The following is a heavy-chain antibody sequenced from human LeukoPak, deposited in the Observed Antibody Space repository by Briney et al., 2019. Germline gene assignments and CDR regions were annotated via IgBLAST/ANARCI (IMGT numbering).Heavy chain of an antibody. CDR1: GFTFSDYY. CDR2: INHSGST. Sequence: LRLSCAASGFTFSDYYMSWIRQAPGKGLEWIGEINHSGSTNYNPSLKSRVTISIDTSKNQFSLKLSSVTAADTAVYYCARGPNDNSGYDEFDFWGQGSLVTVSS. D-gene: IGHD5-12*01. V-gene: IGHV4-34*01. J-gene: IGHJ4*02. CDR3: ARGPNDNSGYDEFDF.